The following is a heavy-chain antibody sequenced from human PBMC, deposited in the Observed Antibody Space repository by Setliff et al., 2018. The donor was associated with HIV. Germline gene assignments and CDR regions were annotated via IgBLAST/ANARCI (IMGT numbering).Heavy chain of an antibody. Sequence: SVKVSCKASGGTFSSYVISWVRQAPGQGLEWMGGIIPIFGTANYAQKFQGRVTITADESTSTAYMELSSLRSDDTAVYYCARDFSGQQPVGGGFDPWGQGTLVTVSS. J-gene: IGHJ5*02. CDR1: GGTFSSYV. V-gene: IGHV1-69*13. CDR2: IIPIFGTA. CDR3: ARDFSGQQPVGGGFDP. D-gene: IGHD6-13*01.